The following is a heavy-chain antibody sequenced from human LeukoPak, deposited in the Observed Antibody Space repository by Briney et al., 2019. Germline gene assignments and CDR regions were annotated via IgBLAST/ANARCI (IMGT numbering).Heavy chain of an antibody. CDR2: INHSGST. J-gene: IGHJ1*01. D-gene: IGHD3-22*01. CDR3: ARGRGDSSGYYYFQH. CDR1: GGSFSGYY. Sequence: SETLSLTCGVYGGSFSGYYWSWIRQPPGKGLEWIGEINHSGSTNYNPSLKSRVTISVDTSKNQFSLKLSSVTAADTAVYYCARGRGDSSGYYYFQHWGQGTLVTVSS. V-gene: IGHV4-34*01.